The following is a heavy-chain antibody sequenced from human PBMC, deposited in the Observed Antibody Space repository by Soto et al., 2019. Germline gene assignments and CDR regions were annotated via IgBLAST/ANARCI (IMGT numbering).Heavy chain of an antibody. Sequence: QVQLVQSGAGVKKPGASVKVSCKASGYTFTGYYMHWVRQAPGQGLEWMGWTNPNSGGTNYAQKFQGWVTMTRDTSISTAYMELSRLRSDDTAVYYCAILGGERGYCSGGSCPFDYWGQGTLVTVSS. D-gene: IGHD2-15*01. CDR2: TNPNSGGT. V-gene: IGHV1-2*04. J-gene: IGHJ4*02. CDR3: AILGGERGYCSGGSCPFDY. CDR1: GYTFTGYY.